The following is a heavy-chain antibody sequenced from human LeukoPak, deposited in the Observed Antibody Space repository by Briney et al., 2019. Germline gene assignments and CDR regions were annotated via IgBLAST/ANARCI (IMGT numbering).Heavy chain of an antibody. CDR1: GYTFTCYY. CDR2: INPNSGAT. CDR3: ARITDLTIFGVVLISGFFDY. Sequence: ASVTVSFTASGYTFTCYYMHWVRQAPGQGLEWMGWINPNSGATNYTQNFQGRVTMTRDTSISTAYMELSRLRSDDTAVYYCARITDLTIFGVVLISGFFDYWGQGTLVTVSS. V-gene: IGHV1-2*02. D-gene: IGHD3-3*01. J-gene: IGHJ4*02.